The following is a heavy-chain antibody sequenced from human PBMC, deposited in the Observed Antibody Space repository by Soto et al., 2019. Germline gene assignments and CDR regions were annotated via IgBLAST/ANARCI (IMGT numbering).Heavy chain of an antibody. CDR2: IYYSGST. CDR3: ARSGAITRIAAAVTVYYYGMDV. D-gene: IGHD6-13*01. J-gene: IGHJ6*02. V-gene: IGHV4-59*01. CDR1: GGSISSYY. Sequence: QVQLQESGPGLVKPSETLSLTCTVSGGSISSYYWSWIRQPPGKGLEWIGYIYYSGSTNYNPSLKGRVTILVDPSKNQLSLRLSAVTAADTAVYYCARSGAITRIAAAVTVYYYGMDVWGQGTTVTVSS.